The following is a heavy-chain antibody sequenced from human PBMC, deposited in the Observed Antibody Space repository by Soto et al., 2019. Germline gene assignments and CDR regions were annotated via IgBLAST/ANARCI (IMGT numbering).Heavy chain of an antibody. J-gene: IGHJ4*02. V-gene: IGHV1-18*01. CDR3: ARVCPYWGGECYPFVS. Sequence: ASVKVSCKASGYTFTSYGISWVRQAPGQGLEWMGWISAYNGNTNYAQKLQGRVTMTTDTSTSTAYMELRSLRSDDTAVYYCARVCPYWGGECYPFVSWGKGTLVTVSS. CDR2: ISAYNGNT. CDR1: GYTFTSYG. D-gene: IGHD2-21*01.